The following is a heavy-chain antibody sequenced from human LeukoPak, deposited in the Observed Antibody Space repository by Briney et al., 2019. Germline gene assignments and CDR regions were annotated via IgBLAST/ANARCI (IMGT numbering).Heavy chain of an antibody. V-gene: IGHV1-69*13. CDR3: ARALRYYSDSSGYAFDY. Sequence: GASVKVSCKASGGTFRSFAISWARQAPGQGLEWMGGIIPIFRTANYAQKFQGRVTITADESASTAYMELSSLRSEDTAVYYCARALRYYSDSSGYAFDYWGQGTLVTVSS. D-gene: IGHD3-22*01. J-gene: IGHJ4*02. CDR1: GGTFRSFA. CDR2: IIPIFRTA.